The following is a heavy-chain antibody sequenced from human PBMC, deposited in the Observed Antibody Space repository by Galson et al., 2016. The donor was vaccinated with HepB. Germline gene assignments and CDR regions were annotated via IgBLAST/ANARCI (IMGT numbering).Heavy chain of an antibody. J-gene: IGHJ4*02. Sequence: ALRLSCAASGFTFSNYDMHWVRKAPGKRLGWMALTSYDGKIESYADSVKGRVTISRDNSKNTLYLQMHSLRGEDTAVYYCAKGRWDFDSWGQGTLVTVSS. CDR1: GFTFSNYD. CDR3: AKGRWDFDS. CDR2: TSYDGKIE. V-gene: IGHV3-30*18. D-gene: IGHD5-24*01.